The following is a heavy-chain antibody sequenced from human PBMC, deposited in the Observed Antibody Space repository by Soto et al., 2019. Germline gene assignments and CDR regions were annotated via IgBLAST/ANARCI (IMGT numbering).Heavy chain of an antibody. CDR2: ISSSSSYI. CDR3: ARDGDYYDSSGPLDAFDI. J-gene: IGHJ3*02. D-gene: IGHD3-22*01. CDR1: GFSFSNYA. V-gene: IGHV3-21*01. Sequence: GGSLRLSCAASGFSFSNYAMHWVRQAPGKGLEWVSSISSSSSYIYYADSVKGRFTISRDNAKNSLYLQMNSLRAEDTAVYYCARDGDYYDSSGPLDAFDIWGQGTMVTVSS.